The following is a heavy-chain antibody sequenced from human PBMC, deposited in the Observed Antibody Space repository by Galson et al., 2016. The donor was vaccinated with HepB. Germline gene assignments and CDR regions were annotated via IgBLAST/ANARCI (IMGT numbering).Heavy chain of an antibody. V-gene: IGHV3-9*01. D-gene: IGHD5-18*01. CDR2: ISWNSGSV. J-gene: IGHJ6*02. CDR1: GCTFDDYG. Sequence: SLRLSCAASGCTFDDYGMHWVRQAPGKGPEWVSGISWNSGSVGYADSVKGRFTISRDNAKNSLFLQMNSLRTEDTAFYYCAKDVGTGGYAPGYYYGVDVWGQGTTVTVSS. CDR3: AKDVGTGGYAPGYYYGVDV.